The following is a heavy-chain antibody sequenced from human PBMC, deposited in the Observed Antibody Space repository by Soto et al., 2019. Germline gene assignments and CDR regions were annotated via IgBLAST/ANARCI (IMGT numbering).Heavy chain of an antibody. J-gene: IGHJ3*02. CDR2: ISSDGKNK. CDR1: GFTFSSSL. V-gene: IGHV3-30*01. D-gene: IGHD2-2*02. Sequence: QVQLVESGGGVVQPGRSLRLSCSASGFTFSSSLMHWVHQAPGKGLEWVAIISSDGKNKDYADSVKGRFTVSRDNSKNTLYLQMDSLRPEDTAVYYCARDKGCSIISCYNAFDIWGQGTMVTVSS. CDR3: ARDKGCSIISCYNAFDI.